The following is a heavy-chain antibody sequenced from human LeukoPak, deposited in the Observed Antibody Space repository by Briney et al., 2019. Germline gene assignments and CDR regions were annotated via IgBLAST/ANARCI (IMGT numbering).Heavy chain of an antibody. V-gene: IGHV4-39*01. J-gene: IGHJ3*02. CDR3: ARQAEGKEDAASGI. D-gene: IGHD2-15*01. CDR1: AGSPFSNNYY. Sequence: SGTPSLPSTVSAGSPFSNNYYWGCSRPPPGGGLGWVGSINYCGSSYYNPSLKRRVTMSIDTTQKQFSQQPRSVTAADTAEYYCARQAEGKEDAASGIWGQGTMVTVSS. CDR2: INYCGSS.